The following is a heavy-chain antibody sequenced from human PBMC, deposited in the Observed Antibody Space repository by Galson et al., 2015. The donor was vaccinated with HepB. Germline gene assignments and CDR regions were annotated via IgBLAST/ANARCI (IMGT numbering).Heavy chain of an antibody. V-gene: IGHV5-51*01. CDR1: GYTFSTYW. D-gene: IGHD3-10*01. J-gene: IGHJ6*02. Sequence: QSGAEVKKPGDSLKISCRASGYTFSTYWIAWVRQMPGKGLEWMGTIYPGDSDTRYSPSFQGQVTMSADKSISTAYLQWGSLRASDTAMYYCARKDYGPGSVDVWGQGTTVTVSS. CDR2: IYPGDSDT. CDR3: ARKDYGPGSVDV.